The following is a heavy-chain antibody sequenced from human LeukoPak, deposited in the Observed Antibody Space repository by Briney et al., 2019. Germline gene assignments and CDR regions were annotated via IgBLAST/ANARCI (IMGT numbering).Heavy chain of an antibody. D-gene: IGHD1-26*01. V-gene: IGHV3-21*04. J-gene: IGHJ6*03. CDR1: GFIFSSYS. Sequence: GGSLRLSCAASGFIFSSYSMNWVRQAPGKGLEWVSSISSSSSYIYYADSAKGRFTISRDNAKNSLYLQMNSLRAEDMALYYCAKDKSGRGSFMDVWGKGTTVTVSS. CDR3: AKDKSGRGSFMDV. CDR2: ISSSSSYI.